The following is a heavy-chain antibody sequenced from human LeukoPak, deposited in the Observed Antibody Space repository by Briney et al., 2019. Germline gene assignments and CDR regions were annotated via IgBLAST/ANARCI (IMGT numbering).Heavy chain of an antibody. D-gene: IGHD3-10*01. V-gene: IGHV4-30-2*01. Sequence: SETLSLTCAGSGGSIGSGGFSWSWIRLPPGKGLECIGYINHSGITYYNPSLKSRVTISIDRSKNQFSLTLSSVTAADTAVYYCARGSGFYYGSGSPPTAVDVWGQGTTVTVSS. J-gene: IGHJ6*02. CDR2: INHSGIT. CDR1: GGSIGSGGFS. CDR3: ARGSGFYYGSGSPPTAVDV.